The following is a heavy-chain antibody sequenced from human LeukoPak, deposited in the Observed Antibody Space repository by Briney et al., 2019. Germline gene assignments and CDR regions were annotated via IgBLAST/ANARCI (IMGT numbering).Heavy chain of an antibody. D-gene: IGHD6-13*01. J-gene: IGHJ4*02. Sequence: GGSLRLSCAASGFTLSSYAMSWVRQAPGKGLEWVSAISGSGGSTYYADSVKGRFTISRDNSKNTLYLQMNSLRAEDTAVYYCAKDLDSSSWTSGYFDYWGQGTLVTVSS. CDR2: ISGSGGST. CDR1: GFTLSSYA. V-gene: IGHV3-23*01. CDR3: AKDLDSSSWTSGYFDY.